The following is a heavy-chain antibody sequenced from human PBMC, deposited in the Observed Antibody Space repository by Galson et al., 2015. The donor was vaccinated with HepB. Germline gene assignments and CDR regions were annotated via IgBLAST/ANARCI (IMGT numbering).Heavy chain of an antibody. CDR3: AREEGYDLGDRPRGFDP. V-gene: IGHV3-48*01. D-gene: IGHD5-12*01. J-gene: IGHJ5*02. CDR2: ISSSSSTI. Sequence: SLRLSCAASGFTFSSYSMNWVRQAPGKGLEWVSYISSSSSTIYYADSVKGRFTISRDNAKNSLYLQMNSLRAEDTAVYYCAREEGYDLGDRPRGFDPWGQGTLVTVSS. CDR1: GFTFSSYS.